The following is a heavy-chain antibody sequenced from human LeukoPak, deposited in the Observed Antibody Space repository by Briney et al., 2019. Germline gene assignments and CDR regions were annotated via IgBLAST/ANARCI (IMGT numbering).Heavy chain of an antibody. CDR3: ARGVPGY. D-gene: IGHD4/OR15-4a*01. V-gene: IGHV4-34*01. Sequence: SETLSLTCAVDGGSFSGYNWGWIRQSPGKGLEWIGGINDSGSTNYNPSLTSRVTISVDTSKSQFSLKLTSVTAADTAVYYCARGVPGYWAQGTLVTVSS. CDR1: GGSFSGYN. CDR2: INDSGST. J-gene: IGHJ4*02.